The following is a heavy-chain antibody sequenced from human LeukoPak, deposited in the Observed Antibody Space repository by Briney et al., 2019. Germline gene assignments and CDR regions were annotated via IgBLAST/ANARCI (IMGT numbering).Heavy chain of an antibody. CDR3: ARGKPLIAAAGINWFDP. CDR2: INHSGST. Sequence: PSETLSLTCAVYGGSFSGYYWGWIRQPPGKGLEWIGEINHSGSTNYNPSLKSRVAISVDTSKNQFSLKLSSVTAADTAVYYCARGKPLIAAAGINWFDPWGQGTLVTVSS. J-gene: IGHJ5*02. V-gene: IGHV4-34*01. D-gene: IGHD6-13*01. CDR1: GGSFSGYY.